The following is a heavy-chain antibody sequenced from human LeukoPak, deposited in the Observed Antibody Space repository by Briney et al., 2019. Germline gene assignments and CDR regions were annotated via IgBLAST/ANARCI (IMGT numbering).Heavy chain of an antibody. Sequence: PGGSLRLSCAASGFTFSSYAMSWVRQAPGKGLEWVSGISGSGGSTYYADSVKGRFTVSRDNSKNMLWLQMTSLRAEDTAIYYCARAKYDYGDPVGWFDPWGQGTLVTVSS. CDR2: ISGSGGST. V-gene: IGHV3-23*01. J-gene: IGHJ5*02. D-gene: IGHD4-17*01. CDR3: ARAKYDYGDPVGWFDP. CDR1: GFTFSSYA.